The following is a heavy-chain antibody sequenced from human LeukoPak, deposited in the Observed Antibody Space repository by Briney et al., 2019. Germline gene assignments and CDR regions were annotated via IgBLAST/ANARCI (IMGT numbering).Heavy chain of an antibody. Sequence: SSETLSPTCAVYGGSFSGYYWSWIRQPPGKGLEWIGEINHSGSTNYNPPLKSRVTISVDTSKNQFSLKLSSVTAADTAVYYCARGPLHNWFDPWGQGTLVTVSS. CDR2: INHSGST. CDR3: ARGPLHNWFDP. CDR1: GGSFSGYY. V-gene: IGHV4-34*01. J-gene: IGHJ5*02.